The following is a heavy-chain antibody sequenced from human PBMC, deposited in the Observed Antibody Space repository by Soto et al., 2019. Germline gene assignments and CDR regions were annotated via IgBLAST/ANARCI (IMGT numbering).Heavy chain of an antibody. CDR1: GYSFSGYY. CDR3: VSLQTSGWPGVH. Sequence: ASVKFYCKASGYSFSGYYIQWVRQAPGQGPEWPGWIYPNTETTDSSKKFQGRVTMTSDMSTRTVYMELRDLRSDDTAVYYCVSLQTSGWPGVHWGQGTLVTVSS. D-gene: IGHD6-25*01. J-gene: IGHJ4*02. V-gene: IGHV1-2*02. CDR2: IYPNTETT.